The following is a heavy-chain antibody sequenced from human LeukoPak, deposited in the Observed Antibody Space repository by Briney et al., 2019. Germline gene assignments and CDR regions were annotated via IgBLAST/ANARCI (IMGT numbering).Heavy chain of an antibody. CDR2: IIPLFGPA. CDR1: GGTFSSYA. V-gene: IGHV1-69*01. D-gene: IGHD4-17*01. Sequence: SVKVSCKASGGTFSSYAISWVRQAPGQGLEWMGGIIPLFGPANYAQKFQGRVTITADGSTSTAYMELSSLRSDDTAVYYCASTMTTVTTYEHQFDLWGRGTLVTVSS. CDR3: ASTMTTVTTYEHQFDL. J-gene: IGHJ2*01.